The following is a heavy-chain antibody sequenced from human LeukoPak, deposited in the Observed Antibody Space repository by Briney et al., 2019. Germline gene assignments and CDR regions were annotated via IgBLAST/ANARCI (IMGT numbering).Heavy chain of an antibody. CDR2: INHSGST. Sequence: SETLSLTCAVYGGSFSGYYWSWIRQPPGKGLEWIGEINHSGSTNYNPSLKSRVTISVDTSKNQFSLKLSSVTAADTAVYYCARGVVVPAAHANYYYYGTDVWGQGTTVTVSS. D-gene: IGHD2-2*01. CDR3: ARGVVVPAAHANYYYYGTDV. V-gene: IGHV4-34*01. CDR1: GGSFSGYY. J-gene: IGHJ6*02.